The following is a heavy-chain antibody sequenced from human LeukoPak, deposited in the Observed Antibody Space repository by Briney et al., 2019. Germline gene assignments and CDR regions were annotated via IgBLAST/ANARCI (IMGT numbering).Heavy chain of an antibody. CDR2: ISHSGST. D-gene: IGHD3-22*01. CDR3: ARVRDRSGYFYDFDY. CDR1: GGSISSGGYS. Sequence: SETLPLTCAVSGGSISSGGYSWSWIRQPPGKALEWIGYISHSGSTYYNPSLKSRVTMSVDRSKNQFSLKLSSVTAADTAVYYCARVRDRSGYFYDFDYWGQGTLVTVSS. J-gene: IGHJ4*02. V-gene: IGHV4-30-2*01.